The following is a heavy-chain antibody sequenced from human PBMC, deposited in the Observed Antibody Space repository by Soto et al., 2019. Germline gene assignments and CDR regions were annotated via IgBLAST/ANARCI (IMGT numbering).Heavy chain of an antibody. Sequence: EVQLVESGGGLVKPGGSLRLSCAASGFTFSSYSMNWVRQAPGKGLEWVSSISSSSSYIYYADSVKGRFTISRDNAKNSLYLQMNSLRAEDTAVYYCARDWGYSGYDQYCGGDCNWFDPWGQGTLVTVSS. D-gene: IGHD2-21*02. J-gene: IGHJ5*02. CDR3: ARDWGYSGYDQYCGGDCNWFDP. V-gene: IGHV3-21*01. CDR1: GFTFSSYS. CDR2: ISSSSSYI.